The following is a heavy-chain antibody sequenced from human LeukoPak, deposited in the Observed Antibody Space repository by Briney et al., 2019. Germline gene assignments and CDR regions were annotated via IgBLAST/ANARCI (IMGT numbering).Heavy chain of an antibody. J-gene: IGHJ4*02. CDR1: GGTFSSYA. Sequence: RWASVKVSCKASGGTFSSYAISWVRQAPGQGLEWMGGIIPIFGTANYAQKFQGRVTITADESTSTAYMELSSLRSEDTAVYYCARERYDSSGYYTVPLDYWGQGTLVTVSS. D-gene: IGHD3-22*01. CDR2: IIPIFGTA. V-gene: IGHV1-69*01. CDR3: ARERYDSSGYYTVPLDY.